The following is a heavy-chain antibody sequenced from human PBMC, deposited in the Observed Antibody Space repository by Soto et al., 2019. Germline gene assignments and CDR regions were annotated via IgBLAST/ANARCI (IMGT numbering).Heavy chain of an antibody. CDR1: GFTFSSYG. J-gene: IGHJ4*02. D-gene: IGHD1-26*01. Sequence: GGSLRLSCAASGFTFSSYGMHWVRQAPGKGLEWVAVISYDGSNKYYADSVKGRFTISRDNSKNTLYLQMNSLRAEDTAVYYCVKVGATGYWGQGTLVTVSS. CDR3: VKVGATGY. V-gene: IGHV3-30*18. CDR2: ISYDGSNK.